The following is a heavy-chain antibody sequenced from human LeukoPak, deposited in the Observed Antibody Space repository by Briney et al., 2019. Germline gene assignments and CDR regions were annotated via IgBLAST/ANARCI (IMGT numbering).Heavy chain of an antibody. CDR2: IYHSGST. D-gene: IGHD2-8*01. Sequence: SSETLSLTCAVSGYSISSGYYWGWIRQPPGKGLEWIGSIYHSGSTYYNPSLKSRVTISVDTSKNQFSLKLSSVTAADTAVYYCARQSGCTNGVCCTDWFDPWGQGTLVTVSS. V-gene: IGHV4-38-2*01. J-gene: IGHJ5*02. CDR1: GYSISSGYY. CDR3: ARQSGCTNGVCCTDWFDP.